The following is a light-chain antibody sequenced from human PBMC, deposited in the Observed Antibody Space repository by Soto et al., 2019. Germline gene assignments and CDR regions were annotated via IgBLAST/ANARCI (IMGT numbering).Light chain of an antibody. CDR1: SSDVGGYNY. Sequence: QSALTQPASVSGSLGQSITISCTGSSSDVGGYNYVSWYQQRPGKAPKLMIYEVSNRPSGVSNRFSGSKSGNTASLTISGLQPEDETDYYCSSYTSSNTLVFGTGTKLTVL. CDR3: SSYTSSNTLV. V-gene: IGLV2-14*01. J-gene: IGLJ1*01. CDR2: EVS.